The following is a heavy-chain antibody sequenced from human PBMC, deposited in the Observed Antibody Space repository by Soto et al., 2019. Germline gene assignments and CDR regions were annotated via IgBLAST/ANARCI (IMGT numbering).Heavy chain of an antibody. CDR1: GSTFSNAW. CDR3: TTLGFDP. V-gene: IGHV3-15*01. Sequence: GGSLRLSCAASGSTFSNAWMSWVRQAPGKGLEWVGRVKGKSNGGTTDYAASVKGRFTISRDDSKNTLYLQMNSLKTEDTAVYYCTTLGFDPWGQGTLVTVSS. J-gene: IGHJ5*02. CDR2: VKGKSNGGTT.